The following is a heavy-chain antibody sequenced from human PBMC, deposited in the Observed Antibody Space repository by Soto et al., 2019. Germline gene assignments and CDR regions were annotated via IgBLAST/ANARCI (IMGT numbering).Heavy chain of an antibody. CDR2: ISSRGSTI. V-gene: IGHV3-48*03. Sequence: LRLSCAASGFTFSSYEMNWVRRAPGKGLEWVSCISSRGSTIYYADSVKGRFTVSRDNAKNSLYLQMNSLRAEDTAVYYCARDSGYSYGYYYYGMDVWGQGTTVTVSS. CDR3: ARDSGYSYGYYYYGMDV. J-gene: IGHJ6*02. CDR1: GFTFSSYE. D-gene: IGHD5-18*01.